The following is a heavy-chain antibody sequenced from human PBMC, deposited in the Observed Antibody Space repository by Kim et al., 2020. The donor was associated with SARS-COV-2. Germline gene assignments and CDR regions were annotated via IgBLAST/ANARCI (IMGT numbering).Heavy chain of an antibody. J-gene: IGHJ4*02. Sequence: GGSLRLSCAASGFTFSSYWMSWVRQAPGKGLEWVANIKQDGSEKYYVDFVKGRFTISRDNAKNSLYLQMNSLRAEDTAVYYCARMAVRAMIVVVISPFFDYWGQGTLVTVSS. CDR1: GFTFSSYW. CDR3: ARMAVRAMIVVVISPFFDY. V-gene: IGHV3-7*01. D-gene: IGHD3-22*01. CDR2: IKQDGSEK.